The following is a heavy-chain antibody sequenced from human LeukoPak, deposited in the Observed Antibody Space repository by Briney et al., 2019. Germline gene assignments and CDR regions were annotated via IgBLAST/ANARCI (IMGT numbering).Heavy chain of an antibody. Sequence: ASVKVSCRASGYTFTSYDINWVRQATGQGLEWMGWMNPNSGNTGYAQKFQGRVTMTRNTSISTAYMELSSLRSEDTAVYYCARGDYDTPWNWFDPWGQGTLVTVSS. J-gene: IGHJ5*02. V-gene: IGHV1-8*01. CDR2: MNPNSGNT. CDR3: ARGDYDTPWNWFDP. CDR1: GYTFTSYD. D-gene: IGHD3-9*01.